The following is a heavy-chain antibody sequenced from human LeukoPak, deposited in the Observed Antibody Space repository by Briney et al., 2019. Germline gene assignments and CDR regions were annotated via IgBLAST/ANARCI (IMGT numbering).Heavy chain of an antibody. D-gene: IGHD6-13*01. CDR2: IYYSGST. J-gene: IGHJ4*02. Sequence: SETLSLTCTVSGGSISSSSYYWGWIRQPPGKGLEWIGSIYYSGSTYYNPSLKSRVTISVGTSKNQFSLKLSSVTAADTAVYYCARLDNSSWFWGEGTLVTVSS. CDR1: GGSISSSSYY. V-gene: IGHV4-39*01. CDR3: ARLDNSSWF.